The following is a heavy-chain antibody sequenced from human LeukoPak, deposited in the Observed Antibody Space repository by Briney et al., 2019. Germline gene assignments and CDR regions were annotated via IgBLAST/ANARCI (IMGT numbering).Heavy chain of an antibody. Sequence: ASVKVSCKASGYTFSGYYMHWLRQAPGQGLEWMGWVNPSNGDTNYAQKFQGRVTMTRDTSISTAYMELSRLRSDDTAVYYCARDCGSDCYSLDYWGQGTLVTVSS. CDR3: ARDCGSDCYSLDY. D-gene: IGHD2-21*02. V-gene: IGHV1-2*02. CDR2: VNPSNGDT. J-gene: IGHJ4*02. CDR1: GYTFSGYY.